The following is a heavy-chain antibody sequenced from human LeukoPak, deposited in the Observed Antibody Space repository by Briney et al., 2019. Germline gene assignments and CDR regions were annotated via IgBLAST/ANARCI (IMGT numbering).Heavy chain of an antibody. CDR3: ARDQVGGHYQF. D-gene: IGHD2-21*02. CDR2: IREDGRKA. J-gene: IGHJ4*02. CDR1: GFTFSDYW. Sequence: GGSLRLSCAASGFTFSDYWMTWVRQAPGKGPEWVANIREDGRKAYYVDSVMGRFTISRDNVKNSLYLQMSYLRAEDTAVYYCARDQVGGHYQFWGQGALVAVSS. V-gene: IGHV3-7*01.